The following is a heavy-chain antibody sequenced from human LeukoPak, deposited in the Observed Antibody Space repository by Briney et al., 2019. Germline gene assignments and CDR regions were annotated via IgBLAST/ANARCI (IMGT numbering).Heavy chain of an antibody. J-gene: IGHJ3*01. CDR3: ARSSYSSSSSV. Sequence: SETLSLTCTVSGGSVSSYYWSWIRQPPGKGLEWIGYIYYSGSTNYNPSLKSRVTISVDTSKNQFSLKLSSVTAADTAVYHCARSSYSSSSSVWGQGTMVTVSS. CDR2: IYYSGST. V-gene: IGHV4-59*02. D-gene: IGHD6-6*01. CDR1: GGSVSSYY.